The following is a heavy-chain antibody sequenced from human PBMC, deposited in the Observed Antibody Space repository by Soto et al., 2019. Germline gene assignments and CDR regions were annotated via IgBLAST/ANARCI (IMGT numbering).Heavy chain of an antibody. D-gene: IGHD1-20*01. CDR3: DSYKTGYNWNYFDN. Sequence: PSETLSLTCAVSGGSISGSYYYWGWLRQSPGRGPEWIGSVFYTGFTPYNPSLESRVSVSVDTSKNQFSLKVSAVTAADTAVYYCDSYKTGYNWNYFDNWGQGALVTVSS. CDR1: GGSISGSYYY. V-gene: IGHV4-39*01. J-gene: IGHJ4*02. CDR2: VFYTGFT.